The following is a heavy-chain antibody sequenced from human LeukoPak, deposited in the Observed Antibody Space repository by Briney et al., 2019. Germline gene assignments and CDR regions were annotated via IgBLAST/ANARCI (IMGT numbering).Heavy chain of an antibody. CDR2: ISGSGGST. CDR1: GFTFSSYA. V-gene: IGHV3-23*01. J-gene: IGHJ4*02. CDR3: AKDYDILTGYSFDY. D-gene: IGHD3-9*01. Sequence: GGSLRLSCAASGFTFSSYAMSWVRQAPGKGLEWVSAISGSGGSTYYADSVKGRFTIFRDNSKNTLYLQMNSLRAEDTAVYYCAKDYDILTGYSFDYWGQGTLVTVSS.